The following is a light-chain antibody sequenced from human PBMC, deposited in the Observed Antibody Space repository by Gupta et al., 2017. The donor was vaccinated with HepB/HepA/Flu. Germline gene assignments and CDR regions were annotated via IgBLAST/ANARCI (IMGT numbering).Light chain of an antibody. V-gene: IGKV1-5*03. CDR2: KAS. Sequence: DIQMTQSPSTLSASVGDRVTITCRASQSNTSWLDWYQQKSGKAPKLLMYKASSLQRGVPSRFSGSGSGTEFTLTISSLQPDDFATYHCQQDNSYPWTFGQGTKVEIK. CDR3: QQDNSYPWT. J-gene: IGKJ1*01. CDR1: QSNTSW.